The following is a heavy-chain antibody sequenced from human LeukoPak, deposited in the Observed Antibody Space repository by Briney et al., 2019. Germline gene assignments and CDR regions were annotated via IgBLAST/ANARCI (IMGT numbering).Heavy chain of an antibody. J-gene: IGHJ4*02. D-gene: IGHD2-2*01. CDR1: GYTFTGYS. V-gene: IGHV1-2*02. CDR3: ATLRTYQYYFDY. CDR2: INPTSGGT. Sequence: ASVKVSCKASGYTFTGYSMHWGRQAPGQGLEWMGWINPTSGGTSYAQKFQGRVTMTRDTSISTAYMELSRLRSDDTAVYFCATLRTYQYYFDYWGQGTLVTVSS.